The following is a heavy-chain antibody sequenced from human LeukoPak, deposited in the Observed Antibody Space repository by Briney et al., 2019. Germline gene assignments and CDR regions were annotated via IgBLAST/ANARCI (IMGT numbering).Heavy chain of an antibody. V-gene: IGHV1-2*02. Sequence: ASVKVSCKASGYMFTGYYMHWVRQAPGQGLEWMGWTNPNSGGTNYEQKFQGRVTMTRDTSISKGYMELSRLTPDDTAVYYCASPVRLDAFDIGGQGTMVTVSS. CDR3: ASPVRLDAFDI. CDR2: TNPNSGGT. D-gene: IGHD3-16*01. J-gene: IGHJ3*02. CDR1: GYMFTGYY.